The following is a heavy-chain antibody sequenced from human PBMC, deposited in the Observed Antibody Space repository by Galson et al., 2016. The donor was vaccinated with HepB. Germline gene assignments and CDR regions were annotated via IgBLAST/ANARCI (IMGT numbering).Heavy chain of an antibody. CDR1: GYTFTTYG. Sequence: SVKVSCKASGYTFTTYGMHWVRQAPGQRLEWMGWINGDIGNTEYSQKFQGRVSITRDKSASTAYMEVSSLTSEDTAVYYCARDCSSATCWPWGCNYFDAWGQGTPVTVSS. CDR2: INGDIGNT. CDR3: ARDCSSATCWPWGCNYFDA. J-gene: IGHJ5*02. D-gene: IGHD2-2*01. V-gene: IGHV1-3*01.